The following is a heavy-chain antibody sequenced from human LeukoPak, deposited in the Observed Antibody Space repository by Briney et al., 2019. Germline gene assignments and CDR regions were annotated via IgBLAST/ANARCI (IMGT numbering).Heavy chain of an antibody. CDR1: GGSFSESY. D-gene: IGHD5-24*01. CDR2: VNHSGST. CDR3: ARLEMATMGFDY. V-gene: IGHV4-34*01. J-gene: IGHJ4*02. Sequence: SETLSLTCAVYGGSFSESYWSWIRQSPGKGLEWIGEVNHSGSTKYNPSLKSRVTISVETSKNQFSLKLTSVTAADTAVYYCARLEMATMGFDYWGQGTLVTVSS.